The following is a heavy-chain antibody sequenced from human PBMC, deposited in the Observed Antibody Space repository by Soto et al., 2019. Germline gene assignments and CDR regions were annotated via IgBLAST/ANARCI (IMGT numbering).Heavy chain of an antibody. Sequence: SGPTLVNPTQTLTLTCTFSGFSLSTSGMCVSWIRQPPGKALEWLARIDWDDDKYYSTSLKTRLSISKDTSKNQVVLTMTNMDPVDTATYYCARIRLVSGYDSFDYWGQGTLVTVS. CDR2: IDWDDDK. V-gene: IGHV2-70*11. J-gene: IGHJ4*02. D-gene: IGHD5-12*01. CDR1: GFSLSTSGMC. CDR3: ARIRLVSGYDSFDY.